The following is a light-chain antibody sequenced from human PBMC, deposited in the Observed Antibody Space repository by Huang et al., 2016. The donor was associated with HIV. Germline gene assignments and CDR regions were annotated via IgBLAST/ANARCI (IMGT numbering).Light chain of an antibody. Sequence: DLVLTQSPLSLPVTLGPPASISCRYGRSLVYSDGNTYLSWFQQRAGQSPRRLIYTVSKRDSGVPDRVSGSGSGTNFTLTISRVEAEDVGVYYCMQGTHRPLTFGGGTKVEIK. J-gene: IGKJ4*01. CDR1: RSLVYSDGNTY. V-gene: IGKV2-30*01. CDR2: TVS. CDR3: MQGTHRPLT.